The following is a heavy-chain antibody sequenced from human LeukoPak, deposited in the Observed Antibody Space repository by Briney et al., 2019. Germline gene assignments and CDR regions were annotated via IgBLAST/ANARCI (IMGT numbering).Heavy chain of an antibody. CDR2: INPSGGST. CDR1: GYTFTSYY. J-gene: IGHJ3*02. D-gene: IGHD1-7*01. CDR3: ARAGSITGTTVDAFDI. V-gene: IGHV1-46*01. Sequence: ASVKVSCKASGYTFTSYYMHWVRQAPGQGLEWMGIINPSGGSTSYAQKFQGRVTMTRDMSTSTVYMEVSSLRSEDTAAYYCARAGSITGTTVDAFDIWGQGTMVTVSS.